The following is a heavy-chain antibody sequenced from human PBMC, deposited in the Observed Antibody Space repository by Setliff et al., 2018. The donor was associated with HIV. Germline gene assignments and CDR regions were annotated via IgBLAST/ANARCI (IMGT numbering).Heavy chain of an antibody. J-gene: IGHJ4*02. CDR3: ARDGGDPRYSGTYNY. CDR2: IYYSGTT. Sequence: SQTLSLTCTVSGGSISSSRYYWGWIRQPPGMGLEWIGSIYYSGTTYYNPSLKSRVTISVGTSKNQFSPKLTSVTAADTAMYFCARDGGDPRYSGTYNYWGQGALVTVSS. CDR1: GGSISSSRYY. V-gene: IGHV4-39*07. D-gene: IGHD1-26*01.